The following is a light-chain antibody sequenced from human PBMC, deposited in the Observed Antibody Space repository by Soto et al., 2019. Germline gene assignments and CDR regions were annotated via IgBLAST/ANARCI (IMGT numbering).Light chain of an antibody. J-gene: IGLJ1*01. V-gene: IGLV1-40*01. Sequence: QLVLTQPPSVSGAPGQRVTISCTGSSSNFGAGYDVHWYQQLPGTAPKLLIYGSSNRPSGVPDRFSGSRSGTSASLAITGLQAEDEAEYYCQSYVSSLSDYGFGTGTKLTV. CDR2: GSS. CDR1: SSNFGAGYD. CDR3: QSYVSSLSDYG.